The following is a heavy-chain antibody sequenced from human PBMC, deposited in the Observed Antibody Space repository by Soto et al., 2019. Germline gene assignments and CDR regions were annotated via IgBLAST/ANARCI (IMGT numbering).Heavy chain of an antibody. CDR1: GGSVSNGPYY. J-gene: IGHJ3*02. D-gene: IGHD3-10*01. CDR3: ARVWGGAFDI. CDR2: IYYSGST. Sequence: SETLSLTCNVSGGSVSNGPYYWTWIRQPPGKGLEWIGYIYYSGSTNYNPPLKSRVTISVDTSKNQFSLKLSSVTAADTAVYYCARVWGGAFDIWGQGTMVTVSS. V-gene: IGHV4-61*01.